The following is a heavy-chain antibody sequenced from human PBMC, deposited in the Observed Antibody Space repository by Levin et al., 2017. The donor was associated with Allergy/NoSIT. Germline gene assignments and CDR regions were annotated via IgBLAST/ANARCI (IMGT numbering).Heavy chain of an antibody. V-gene: IGHV4-34*01. D-gene: IGHD2-2*01. CDR2: INHSGST. Sequence: SQTLSLTCAVYGGSFSGYYWTWIRQPPGKGLEWIGEINHSGSTNYNPSLKSRVTIPVDTSKNQFSLKLSSVTAADTAVYYCARLFCNSSSCSGDNWFDPWGQGTLVTVSS. J-gene: IGHJ5*02. CDR1: GGSFSGYY. CDR3: ARLFCNSSSCSGDNWFDP.